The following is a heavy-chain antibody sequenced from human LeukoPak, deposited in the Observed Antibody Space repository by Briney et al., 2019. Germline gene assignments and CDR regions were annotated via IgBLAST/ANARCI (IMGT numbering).Heavy chain of an antibody. CDR3: AKSPYSGYSSA. CDR2: IYYSGST. V-gene: IGHV4-59*01. Sequence: SETLSLTCTVSGGSISDYYWSWIRQPPGKGLEWIGYIYYSGSTNYNPSLKSRVTISVDTSKNQFSLKLSSVTAADTAVYYCAKSPYSGYSSAWGQGTLVTVSS. D-gene: IGHD6-25*01. CDR1: GGSISDYY. J-gene: IGHJ5*02.